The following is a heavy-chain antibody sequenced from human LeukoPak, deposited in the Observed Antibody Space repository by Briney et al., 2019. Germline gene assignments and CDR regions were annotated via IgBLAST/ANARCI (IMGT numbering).Heavy chain of an antibody. Sequence: GGSLRLSCAASGFTFSSYSMNRVRQAPGKGLEWVSSISSSSGYIYYADSVKGRITISRDSSKNTLYLQMNSLSAEDTAIYYCARGLGSSTSRHTFDIWGQGTMVTVSS. V-gene: IGHV3-21*04. CDR3: ARGLGSSTSRHTFDI. D-gene: IGHD2-2*01. CDR1: GFTFSSYS. CDR2: ISSSSGYI. J-gene: IGHJ3*02.